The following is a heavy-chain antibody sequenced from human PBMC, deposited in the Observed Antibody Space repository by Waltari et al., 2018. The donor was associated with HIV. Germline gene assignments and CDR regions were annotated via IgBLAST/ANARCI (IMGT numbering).Heavy chain of an antibody. D-gene: IGHD1-26*01. J-gene: IGHJ5*02. CDR1: VFTFRFYV. V-gene: IGHV3-30-3*02. CDR2: ISKDGNRK. Sequence: QVQLVESGGGVVQPGRSLRLSCAVSVFTFRFYVMHWVRQAPGKGLEWVAVISKDGNRKFYADSVKGRFTISRDNSWNTLSLQMNSLRAEDTATYYCAKSDDGAWHYFIAWGQGTLVTVSS. CDR3: AKSDDGAWHYFIA.